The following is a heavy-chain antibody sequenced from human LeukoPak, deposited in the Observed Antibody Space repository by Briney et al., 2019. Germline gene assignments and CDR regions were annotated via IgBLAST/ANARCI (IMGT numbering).Heavy chain of an antibody. D-gene: IGHD6-13*01. CDR2: ISHSGST. CDR3: ARRTPAAGYKKNYFDY. V-gene: IGHV4-34*01. Sequence: PSETLSLTCAVYGGSFSGYYWSWIRQPPGKGLEWIGEISHSGSTNYNPSLKSRVTISVDTSKDQFSLKLSSVTAADTAVYCCARRTPAAGYKKNYFDYWGQGTLVTVSS. CDR1: GGSFSGYY. J-gene: IGHJ4*02.